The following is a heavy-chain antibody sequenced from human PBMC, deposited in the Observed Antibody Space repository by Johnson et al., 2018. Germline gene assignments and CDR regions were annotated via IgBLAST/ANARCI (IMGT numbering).Heavy chain of an antibody. CDR3: AKEGVMGWESYGPFQY. J-gene: IGHJ1*01. V-gene: IGHV3-30*18. Sequence: QVQLVESGGGVVQPGRSLRLSCAASGFTFSSYGMHWVRQAPGKGLEWVAVISYDGSNKYYADSVKGRFTISRDNSKNTLYLQMNSLRAEETAVYYCAKEGVMGWESYGPFQYWGPGTLVTVSS. CDR1: GFTFSSYG. D-gene: IGHD1-26*01. CDR2: ISYDGSNK.